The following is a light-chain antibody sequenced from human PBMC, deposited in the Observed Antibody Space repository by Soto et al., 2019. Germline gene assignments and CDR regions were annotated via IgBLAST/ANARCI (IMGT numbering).Light chain of an antibody. CDR2: AAS. Sequence: DIQMTQSPSSLSASVGDRVTITCRASQGIITYLAWYQQKPGKVPKLLIYAASTLQSGVPSCFSGSGSGTDFTLTISSLQPEDGATYYCQNYNSAPCTFGQGTKLEIK. V-gene: IGKV1-27*01. CDR1: QGIITY. J-gene: IGKJ2*02. CDR3: QNYNSAPCT.